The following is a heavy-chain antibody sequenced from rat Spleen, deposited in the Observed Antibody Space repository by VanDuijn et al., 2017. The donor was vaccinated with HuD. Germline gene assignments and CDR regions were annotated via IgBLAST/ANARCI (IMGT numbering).Heavy chain of an antibody. D-gene: IGHD1-1*01. V-gene: IGHV2-30*01. CDR1: GFSLTSYN. CDR3: TRDPITTRDYFDY. J-gene: IGHJ2*01. Sequence: QVQLKESGPGLVQPSQTLSLTCTVSGFSLTSYNVHWIRQPTGKGLEWMGVIWTAGSTDYNSALKSRLSISRDTSKSQVFLKMNSLQTEDTAIYFCTRDPITTRDYFDYWGQGVMVTVSS. CDR2: IWTAGST.